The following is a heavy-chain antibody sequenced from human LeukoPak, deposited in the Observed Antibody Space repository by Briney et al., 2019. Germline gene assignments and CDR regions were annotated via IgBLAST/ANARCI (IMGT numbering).Heavy chain of an antibody. CDR1: NVSINTYF. D-gene: IGHD6-13*01. Sequence: NASETLSLTCTVSNVSINTYFWTWLRQPPGRGLEWIGIINYSETTRYNPSLKSRVTLSVETSKNLFSLKLDSVTAADTAVYFCARALRSQGAAAGTGYLDSWGQGALVTVSS. CDR2: INYSETT. CDR3: ARALRSQGAAAGTGYLDS. J-gene: IGHJ4*02. V-gene: IGHV4-59*08.